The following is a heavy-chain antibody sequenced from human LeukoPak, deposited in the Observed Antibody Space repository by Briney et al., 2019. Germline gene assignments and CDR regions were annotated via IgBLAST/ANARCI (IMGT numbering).Heavy chain of an antibody. Sequence: GGSLRLSCAASGFTFSNYWMHWVRQAPGKGLEWVSRINPDGSSSNYADSVKGRFTMSRDNAKSMVYLQMGGLRAEDTAVYYCARVSGGYAFDIWGQGTMVTVSS. CDR1: GFTFSNYW. CDR3: ARVSGGYAFDI. D-gene: IGHD2-15*01. V-gene: IGHV3-74*01. J-gene: IGHJ3*02. CDR2: INPDGSSS.